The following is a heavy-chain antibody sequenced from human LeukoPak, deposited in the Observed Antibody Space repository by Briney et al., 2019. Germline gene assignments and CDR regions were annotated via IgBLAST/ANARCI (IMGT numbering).Heavy chain of an antibody. J-gene: IGHJ4*02. Sequence: ASVKVSCKAAGYTFTSYGISWVGQAPGQGLEWMGWISAYNGNTNYAQKLQGRVTMTTDTSTSTAYMELRSLRSDDTAVYYCARVKEQLVGQDFDYWGQGTLVTVSS. CDR3: ARVKEQLVGQDFDY. CDR1: GYTFTSYG. CDR2: ISAYNGNT. V-gene: IGHV1-18*01. D-gene: IGHD6-6*01.